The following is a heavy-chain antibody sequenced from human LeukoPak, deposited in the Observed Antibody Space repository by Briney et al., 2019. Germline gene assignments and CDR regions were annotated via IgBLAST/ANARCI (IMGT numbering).Heavy chain of an antibody. CDR2: IIPIFGTA. CDR3: ARAPYGSGFVDYGMDV. J-gene: IGHJ6*02. V-gene: IGHV1-69*13. D-gene: IGHD3-10*01. Sequence: SVKVSCKASGGTFSSYAISWVRQAPGQGLEWMGGIIPIFGTANYAQKFQGRVTITADESTSTAYMELSSLRSEDTAVYNCARAPYGSGFVDYGMDVWGQGTTVTVSS. CDR1: GGTFSSYA.